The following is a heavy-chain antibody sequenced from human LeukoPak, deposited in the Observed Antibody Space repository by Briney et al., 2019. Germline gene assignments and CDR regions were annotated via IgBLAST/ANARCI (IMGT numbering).Heavy chain of an antibody. D-gene: IGHD2-2*01. J-gene: IGHJ4*02. V-gene: IGHV1-2*02. CDR1: GYTFTGHY. CDR2: INPNSGGT. Sequence: ASVKVSCKASGYTFTGHYMHWVRQAPGQGLEWMGWINPNSGGTNYAQKFQGRVTMTRDTSISTAYMELSRLRSDDTAVYYCARGITRYQLLSNYWGQGTLVTVSS. CDR3: ARGITRYQLLSNY.